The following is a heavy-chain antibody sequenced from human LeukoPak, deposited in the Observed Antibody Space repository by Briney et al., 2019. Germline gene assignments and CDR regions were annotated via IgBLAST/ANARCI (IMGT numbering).Heavy chain of an antibody. D-gene: IGHD2-15*01. V-gene: IGHV3-7*01. CDR1: GFTFSSYS. CDR2: INHDGTEK. J-gene: IGHJ4*02. Sequence: GGSLRLSCAASGFTFSSYSMNWVRQAPGKGLEWVADINHDGTEKHYVDSVKGRFTISRDNGKKSLYLQMNSLRVEDTAVYFCASGNYFDSWGQGTLVAVSS. CDR3: ASGNYFDS.